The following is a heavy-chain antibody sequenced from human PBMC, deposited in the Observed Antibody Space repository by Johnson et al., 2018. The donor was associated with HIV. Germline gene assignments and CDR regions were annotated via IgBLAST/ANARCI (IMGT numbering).Heavy chain of an antibody. CDR2: ISSSGSTI. V-gene: IGHV3-11*04. CDR1: GFTFSDYY. CDR3: ARDRDRLNWNYGALDI. J-gene: IGHJ3*02. Sequence: QVQLVESGGGVVQPGRSLRLSCAASGFTFSDYYMSWIRQAPGKGLEWVSYISSSGSTIYYADSVKGRFTISRDNGNKVVYLQMDSLRAEDTAVYYCARDRDRLNWNYGALDIWGQGTMVTVSS. D-gene: IGHD1-7*01.